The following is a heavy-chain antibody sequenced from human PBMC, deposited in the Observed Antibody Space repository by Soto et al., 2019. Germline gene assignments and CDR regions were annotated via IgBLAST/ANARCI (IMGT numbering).Heavy chain of an antibody. Sequence: PGGSLRLSCAASGFTFIGYAMNWVRQARGKGLEWVSVISGSGDSTYYADSVKGRFTISRDNSKNTLYLQMNSLRAEDTAVYYCARRSSSWYFDYWGQGTLVTVSS. CDR1: GFTFIGYA. CDR3: ARRSSSWYFDY. D-gene: IGHD6-13*01. CDR2: ISGSGDST. J-gene: IGHJ4*02. V-gene: IGHV3-23*01.